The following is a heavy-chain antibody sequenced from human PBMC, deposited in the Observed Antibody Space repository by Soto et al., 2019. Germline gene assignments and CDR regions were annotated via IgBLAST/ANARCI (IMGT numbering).Heavy chain of an antibody. D-gene: IGHD3-16*01. J-gene: IGHJ5*01. CDR3: AREEGGLGS. CDR2: IVPSDGYT. Sequence: QVQLAQSGAEVKKPGASVKLSCKASGYIFTSYKMHWVRQAPGQGLEWMGVIVPSDGYTIYAQNFQGRVTMAGDKSTSTVYMELSSLRPEDTGFYYCAREEGGLGSWGQGTLVTVSS. CDR1: GYIFTSYK. V-gene: IGHV1-46*01.